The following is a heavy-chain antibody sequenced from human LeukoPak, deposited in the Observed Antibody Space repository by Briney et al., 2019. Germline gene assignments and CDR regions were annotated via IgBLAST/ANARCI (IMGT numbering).Heavy chain of an antibody. Sequence: ASVKVSRKASGYTFTSYAMHWVRQAPGQRLEWMGWINAGNGNTKYSQKFQGRVTITRHTSASTAYTELSSLRSEDTAVYYCARPGAIISGDYGDWGQGTLVTVSS. CDR1: GYTFTSYA. J-gene: IGHJ4*02. CDR2: INAGNGNT. V-gene: IGHV1-3*01. D-gene: IGHD4-17*01. CDR3: ARPGAIISGDYGD.